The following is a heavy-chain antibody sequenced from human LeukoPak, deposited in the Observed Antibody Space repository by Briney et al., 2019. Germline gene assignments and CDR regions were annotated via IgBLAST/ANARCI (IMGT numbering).Heavy chain of an antibody. J-gene: IGHJ5*02. D-gene: IGHD2-2*01. V-gene: IGHV3-30*04. CDR2: ISYDGSNK. CDR3: ARVRSSSTSRDNWFDP. Sequence: GGSLRLSCAASGFTFSSYAMHWVRQAPGKGLEWVAVISYDGSNKYYADSVKGRFTISRDNSKNTLYRQMNSLRAEDTAVYYCARVRSSSTSRDNWFDPWGQGTLVTVSS. CDR1: GFTFSSYA.